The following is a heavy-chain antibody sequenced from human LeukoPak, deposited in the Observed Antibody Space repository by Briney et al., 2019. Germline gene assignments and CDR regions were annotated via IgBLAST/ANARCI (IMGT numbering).Heavy chain of an antibody. CDR3: ARAPSCGGDCYRVSPDAFDI. CDR1: GGTFSSYA. CDR2: IIPILGIA. Sequence: ASVKVSCKASGGTFSSYAISWVRQAPGQGLEWMGRIIPILGIANYAQKFQGRVTITADKSTSTAYMELSSLRSEDTAVYYCARAPSCGGDCYRVSPDAFDIWGQGTMVTVSS. J-gene: IGHJ3*02. V-gene: IGHV1-69*04. D-gene: IGHD2-21*02.